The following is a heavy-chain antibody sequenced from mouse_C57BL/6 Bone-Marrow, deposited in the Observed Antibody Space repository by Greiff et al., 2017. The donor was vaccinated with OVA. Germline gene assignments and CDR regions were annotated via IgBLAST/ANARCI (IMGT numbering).Heavy chain of an antibody. CDR1: GYTFTSYW. V-gene: IGHV1-61*01. CDR2: IYPSDSET. J-gene: IGHJ2*01. CDR3: SRPILLRSYYFDY. D-gene: IGHD1-1*01. Sequence: QVQLQQPGAELVRPGSSVKLSCKASGYTFTSYWMDWVKQRPGQGLEWIGNIYPSDSETHYNQKFKDKATLTVDKSSSTAYMQLISLTSEDSAVYYCSRPILLRSYYFDYWGQGTTLTVSS.